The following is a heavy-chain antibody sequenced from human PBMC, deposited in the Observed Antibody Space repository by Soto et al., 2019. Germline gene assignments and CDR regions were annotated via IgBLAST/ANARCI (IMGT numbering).Heavy chain of an antibody. D-gene: IGHD3-22*01. J-gene: IGHJ4*02. CDR3: AKDVDTVGLSDGSGYFDL. CDR1: GFISRNYA. CDR2: ISGSGVGT. V-gene: IGHV3-23*01. Sequence: EVQLLESGGGSVQPGGSLRLSCEASGFISRNYAMSWVRQAPGKGLEWVSSISGSGVGTYYADSVQGRFTISRDNSTNTLFLQLSSLRAEDTALYYCAKDVDTVGLSDGSGYFDLWGQGALVTVSS.